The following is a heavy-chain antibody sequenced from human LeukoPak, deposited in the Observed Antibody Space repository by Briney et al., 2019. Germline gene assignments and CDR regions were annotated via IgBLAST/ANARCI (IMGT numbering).Heavy chain of an antibody. CDR2: IRYDGSNK. J-gene: IGHJ4*02. Sequence: PGGSLRLSCAASGFTFSSYGMHWVRQAPGKGLEWVAFIRYDGSNKYYADSVKGRFTISRDNSKNTLYLQMNSLRAEDTAVYYCARDHGGSYRLLDYWGQGTLVTVSS. CDR1: GFTFSSYG. D-gene: IGHD1-26*01. V-gene: IGHV3-30*02. CDR3: ARDHGGSYRLLDY.